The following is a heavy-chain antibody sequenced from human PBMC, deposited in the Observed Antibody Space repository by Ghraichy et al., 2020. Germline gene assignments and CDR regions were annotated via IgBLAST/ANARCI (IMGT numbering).Heavy chain of an antibody. J-gene: IGHJ4*02. V-gene: IGHV4-39*01. D-gene: IGHD3-10*01. Sequence: SETLSLTCSVSGGSINSTFYYWAWIRQPPGKGLEWVGTVFYTGATYYNPSLESRVTLSMDMANNQFSLGLTSLTAADTSVYFCAMVVVPAAIGDWGQGAL. CDR2: VFYTGAT. CDR1: GGSINSTFYY. CDR3: AMVVVPAAIGD.